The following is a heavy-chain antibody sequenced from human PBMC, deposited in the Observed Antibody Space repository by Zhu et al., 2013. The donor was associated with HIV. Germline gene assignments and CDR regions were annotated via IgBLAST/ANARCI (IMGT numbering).Heavy chain of an antibody. CDR2: ISAYNGNI. CDR1: GYTFTGYY. D-gene: IGHD2-15*01. Sequence: QVQLVQSGPEVKKPGASVKVSCKASGYTFTGYYMHWVRQAPGQGLEWMGWISAYNGNINYAQKLQGRVTMTTDTSTSTAYMELRSLRSDDTALYYCARDNGVVVVAAYDYWGQGTLVTVSS. V-gene: IGHV1-18*04. CDR3: ARDNGVVVVAAYDY. J-gene: IGHJ4*02.